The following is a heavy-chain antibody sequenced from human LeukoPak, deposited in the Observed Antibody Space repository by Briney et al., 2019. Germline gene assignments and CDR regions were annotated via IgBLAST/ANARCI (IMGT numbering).Heavy chain of an antibody. CDR1: GFTFSSNA. CDR3: AKRSEWTEYYFDY. V-gene: IGHV3-23*01. J-gene: IGHJ4*02. D-gene: IGHD3-3*01. CDR2: ISGSAGAT. Sequence: GGSLRLSCAASGFTFSSNAMIWVRQAPGKGLEWVATISGSAGATYYADSVKGRFTISRDNFKNTLFLQMNSLGAEDTAIYYCAKRSEWTEYYFDYWGQGTLVTVYS.